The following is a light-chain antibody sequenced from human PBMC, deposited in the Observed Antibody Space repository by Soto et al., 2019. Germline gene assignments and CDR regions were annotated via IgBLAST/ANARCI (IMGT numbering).Light chain of an antibody. V-gene: IGLV1-40*01. CDR3: HSYDSSLGGSV. CDR1: SSNIGAGYD. Sequence: QSVLTQPPSVSGAPGQRVTISCTGSSSNIGAGYDVHWYQQLPGTAPKLLIYGNNNRPSGVPDRFSGSKSGTSASLAITGLQAEHEANYYRHSYDSSLGGSVFGTGTKLTVL. J-gene: IGLJ1*01. CDR2: GNN.